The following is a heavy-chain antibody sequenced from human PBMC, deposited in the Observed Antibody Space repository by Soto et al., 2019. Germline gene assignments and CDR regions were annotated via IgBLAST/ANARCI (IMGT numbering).Heavy chain of an antibody. V-gene: IGHV1-46*01. CDR1: GYTFTSYY. J-gene: IGHJ6*02. Sequence: ASVKVSCKASGYTFTSYYMHWVRQAPGQGLEWMGIINPSGGSTSYAQKFQGRVTMTRDTSTSTVYMELSSLRSEDTAVYYCARDPEMATIGYYYYGMDVWGQGTTVTVS. D-gene: IGHD5-12*01. CDR3: ARDPEMATIGYYYYGMDV. CDR2: INPSGGST.